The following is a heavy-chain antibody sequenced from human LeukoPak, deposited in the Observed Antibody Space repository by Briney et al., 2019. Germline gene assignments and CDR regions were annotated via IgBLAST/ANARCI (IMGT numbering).Heavy chain of an antibody. CDR1: GGSLSNYY. CDR3: ARVGPYSNRLDS. D-gene: IGHD4-11*01. V-gene: IGHV4-59*01. Sequence: SETLSLTCTVSGGSLSNYYWGWVRQPPGKGLEWIGCIYYSGSTNYNPSLKSRVTMSVDTSKNQFSLNLRSVTAADTAVYYCARVGPYSNRLDSWGQGTLVTVSS. J-gene: IGHJ5*01. CDR2: IYYSGST.